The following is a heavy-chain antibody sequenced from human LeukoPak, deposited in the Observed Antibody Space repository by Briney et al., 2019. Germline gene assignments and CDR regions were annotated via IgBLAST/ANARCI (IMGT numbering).Heavy chain of an antibody. Sequence: PGGSLRLSCTASGFTFSTYWMSWVRQAPGKGLEWVANIRQDGSDKCYVDSVKGRFTISRDNAKNSLYLQMNSLRAEDTAVYYCTRDGGSAMPFDYWGQGTLVTVSS. D-gene: IGHD2-2*01. CDR2: IRQDGSDK. V-gene: IGHV3-7*01. CDR1: GFTFSTYW. CDR3: TRDGGSAMPFDY. J-gene: IGHJ4*02.